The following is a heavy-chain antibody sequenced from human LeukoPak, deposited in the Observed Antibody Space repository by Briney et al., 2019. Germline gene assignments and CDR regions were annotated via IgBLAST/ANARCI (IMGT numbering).Heavy chain of an antibody. J-gene: IGHJ4*02. V-gene: IGHV3-7*01. Sequence: GGSLRLSCVASGFPFSSYWMTWVRQAPGKGLEWVANIKQDGSEKYYVDSVKGRFTISRDNAKNSLYLQMNSLRAEDTAVYYCARDLEYGDYYYFDYWGQGTLVTVSS. CDR1: GFPFSSYW. D-gene: IGHD4-17*01. CDR2: IKQDGSEK. CDR3: ARDLEYGDYYYFDY.